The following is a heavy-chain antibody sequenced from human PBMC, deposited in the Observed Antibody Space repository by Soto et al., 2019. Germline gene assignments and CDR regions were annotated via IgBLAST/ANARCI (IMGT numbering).Heavy chain of an antibody. CDR2: IYYSGST. J-gene: IGHJ5*02. D-gene: IGHD6-13*01. CDR3: ARVGSSWYSHWFDP. Sequence: SATLSLTCTVSGGSISSYYWSWIRQPPGKGLEWIGYIYYSGSTNYNPSLKSRVTISVDTSKNQFSLKLSSVTAADTAVYYCARVGSSWYSHWFDPWGQGTLVTVSS. CDR1: GGSISSYY. V-gene: IGHV4-59*01.